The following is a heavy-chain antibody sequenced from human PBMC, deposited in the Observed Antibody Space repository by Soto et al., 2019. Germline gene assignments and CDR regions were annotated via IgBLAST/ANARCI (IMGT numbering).Heavy chain of an antibody. J-gene: IGHJ6*03. CDR1: GYTFTSYG. Sequence: ASVKVSCKASGYTFTSYGISWVRQAPGQGLEWMGWISAYNGNTNYAQKLQGRVTMTTDTSTSTAYMELRSLRSDDTAVYYCARASARLRYYYYYMDVWGKGTTVTVS. CDR2: ISAYNGNT. D-gene: IGHD6-6*01. CDR3: ARASARLRYYYYYMDV. V-gene: IGHV1-18*01.